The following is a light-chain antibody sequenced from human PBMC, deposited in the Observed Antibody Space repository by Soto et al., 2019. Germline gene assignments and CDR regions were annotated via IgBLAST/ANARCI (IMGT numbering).Light chain of an antibody. V-gene: IGLV1-51*01. CDR2: DND. J-gene: IGLJ3*02. Sequence: QSVLTQPPSVSAAAGQNVTISCSGSNSNIGSNYVSWYQQFPGTAPKLLIYDNDQRPSGIPDRFSASKSGTSATLGITGLQTGDEADYFCGAWDTSADLHCVFGGGTKLTVL. CDR3: GAWDTSADLHCV. CDR1: NSNIGSNY.